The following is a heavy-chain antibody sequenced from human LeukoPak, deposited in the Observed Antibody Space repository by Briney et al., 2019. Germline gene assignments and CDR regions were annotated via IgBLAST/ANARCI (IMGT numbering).Heavy chain of an antibody. CDR2: LSGDETYI. D-gene: IGHD6-13*01. V-gene: IGHV3-30*18. J-gene: IGHJ4*02. CDR3: AKAAVYSRNWTPFDD. CDR1: GFTFSVYG. Sequence: PGGSLRLSCAASGFTFSVYGMHWVRQAPGKGLEWVALLSGDETYIDYTDSVKDRFTISRDTSKNTLFLQMNSLRADDTAIYYCAKAAVYSRNWTPFDDRGQGTLVTVSS.